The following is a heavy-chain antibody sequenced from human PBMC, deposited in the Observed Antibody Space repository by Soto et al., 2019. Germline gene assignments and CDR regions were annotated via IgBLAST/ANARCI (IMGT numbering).Heavy chain of an antibody. CDR3: AREWLGYWRVGSCVRRPDVLES. D-gene: IGHD2-15*01. J-gene: IGHJ6*02. V-gene: IGHV1-18*01. CDR1: GYTFTSYG. CDR2: ISAYNGNT. Sequence: ASVKVSCKASGYTFTSYGISWVRQSPVQGLEWMGWISAYNGNTNYAQKLQGRVTMTTDTSTSTAYMELRSLRSDDTAVYYCAREWLGYWRVGSCVRRPDVLESWGQGTTVTVS.